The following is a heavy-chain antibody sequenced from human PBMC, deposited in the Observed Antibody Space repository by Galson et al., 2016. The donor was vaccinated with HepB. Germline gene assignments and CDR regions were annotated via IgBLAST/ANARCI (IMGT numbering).Heavy chain of an antibody. CDR2: IGPGSGDT. Sequence: SVKVSCKASGYSFNDHGIHWLRQAPGQGLEWMGWIGPGSGDTKYAQKFQGRVTITRDRSISTVTMELNRLRSDDTAVYYCARSTGFGIRIDYWGQGTQVTVSS. J-gene: IGHJ4*02. CDR1: GYSFNDHG. V-gene: IGHV1-2*02. D-gene: IGHD3-10*01. CDR3: ARSTGFGIRIDY.